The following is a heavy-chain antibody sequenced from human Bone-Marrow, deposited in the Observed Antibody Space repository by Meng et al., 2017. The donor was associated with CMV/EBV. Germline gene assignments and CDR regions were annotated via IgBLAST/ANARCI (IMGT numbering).Heavy chain of an antibody. CDR1: GFTFSSYW. CDR2: INSDGSST. V-gene: IGHV3-74*01. J-gene: IGHJ6*02. CDR3: AREGGQLVYHYYGMDV. D-gene: IGHD6-6*01. Sequence: GESLKISCAASGFTFSSYWMHWVRQAPGKGLVWVSRINSDGSSTSYADSAKGRFTISRDNAKNTLYLQMNSLRAEDTAVYYCAREGGQLVYHYYGMDVWGQGTTVTVSS.